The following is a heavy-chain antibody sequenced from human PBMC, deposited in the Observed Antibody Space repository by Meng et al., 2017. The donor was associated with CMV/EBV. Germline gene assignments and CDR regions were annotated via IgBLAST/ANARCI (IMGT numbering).Heavy chain of an antibody. J-gene: IGHJ6*02. CDR3: ARPIAAAGNDYYGMDV. D-gene: IGHD6-13*01. CDR1: GYSFTSYW. CDR2: IYPGDSDT. V-gene: IGHV5-51*01. Sequence: GASLKISCKGSGYSFTSYWIGWVRQMPGKGLEWMGIIYPGDSDTRYSPSFQGQVTISADKSISTAYLQWSSLKASDTAMYYCARPIAAAGNDYYGMDVWDQGTTVTVSS.